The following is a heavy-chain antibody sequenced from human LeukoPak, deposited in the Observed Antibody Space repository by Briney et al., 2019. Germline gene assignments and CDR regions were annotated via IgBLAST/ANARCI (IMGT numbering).Heavy chain of an antibody. D-gene: IGHD3-22*01. Sequence: ASVKVSCKASGYTFTGYYMHWVRQAPGQGLEWMGWINPNSGGTNYAQKFQGWVTMTRDTSISTAYMELSRLRSDDTAVYYCARLNDYYDSSGYAFDIWGQGTMVTVSS. V-gene: IGHV1-2*04. CDR3: ARLNDYYDSSGYAFDI. CDR2: INPNSGGT. J-gene: IGHJ3*02. CDR1: GYTFTGYY.